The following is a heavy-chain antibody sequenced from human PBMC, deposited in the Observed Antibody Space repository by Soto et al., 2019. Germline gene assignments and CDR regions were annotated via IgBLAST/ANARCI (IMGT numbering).Heavy chain of an antibody. V-gene: IGHV1-18*01. J-gene: IGHJ5*02. CDR3: AGTDYSGWFAP. CDR1: GYNFSRYG. Sequence: ASRKVSCKASGYNFSRYGISWVRQAPGQRLEWMGWISAYNGNTNYAQKLQGRVTMTTDTSTSTAYMELRSLRSDDTAVYYCAGTDYSGWFAPWGQGTLVIVSS. CDR2: ISAYNGNT. D-gene: IGHD3-16*01.